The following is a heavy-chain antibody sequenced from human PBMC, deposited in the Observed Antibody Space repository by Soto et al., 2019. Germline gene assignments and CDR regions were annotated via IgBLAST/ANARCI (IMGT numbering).Heavy chain of an antibody. V-gene: IGHV3-48*03. Sequence: PGGSLRLSCAASGFTLSSFEMNWVRQAPGKGLEWVSYISSSGSTTYYADSVKGRFTISRDNAKNSLYLHMSSLRAEDTAVYYCAREHTLNYESVGYYYGSFGSHFDCWGQGALVTVSS. J-gene: IGHJ4*02. CDR2: ISSSGSTT. CDR3: AREHTLNYESVGYYYGSFGSHFDC. CDR1: GFTLSSFE. D-gene: IGHD3-22*01.